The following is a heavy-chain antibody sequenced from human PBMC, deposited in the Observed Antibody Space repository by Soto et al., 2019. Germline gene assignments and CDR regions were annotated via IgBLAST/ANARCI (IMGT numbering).Heavy chain of an antibody. V-gene: IGHV3-7*01. J-gene: IGHJ4*02. D-gene: IGHD5-12*01. Sequence: GGSLSLSCAASGFTFSSYWMSWVRQAPGKGLEWVANIKQDGSEKYYVDSVKGRFTISRDNAKNSLYLQMNSLRAEDTAVYYCARDLYSGYVSFDYWGQGTLVTVSS. CDR2: IKQDGSEK. CDR1: GFTFSSYW. CDR3: ARDLYSGYVSFDY.